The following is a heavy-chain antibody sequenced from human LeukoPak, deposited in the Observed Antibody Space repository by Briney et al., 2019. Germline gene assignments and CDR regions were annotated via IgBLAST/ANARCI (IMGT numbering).Heavy chain of an antibody. CDR2: INGNGDST. D-gene: IGHD4/OR15-4a*01. J-gene: IGHJ4*02. V-gene: IGHV3-23*01. CDR3: AKGPLTRFDY. CDR1: GFTFSNYA. Sequence: GGSLRLSCAASGFTFSNYAMNWVRQAPGKGLEWVSAINGNGDSTYYADSVKGRFTISRDNSKNTLYLQVNSLRAEDTAVYYCAKGPLTRFDYWGQGTLVTVSS.